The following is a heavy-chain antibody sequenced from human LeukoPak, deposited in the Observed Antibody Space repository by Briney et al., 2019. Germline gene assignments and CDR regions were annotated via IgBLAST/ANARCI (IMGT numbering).Heavy chain of an antibody. CDR3: ARTDIVVVPAAPGINRIVDY. D-gene: IGHD2-2*01. CDR2: MFYSGST. CDR1: GGSISSSSYY. V-gene: IGHV4-39*07. Sequence: SETPSLTCTVSGGSISSSSYYWGWIRQPPGKGLEWIGSMFYSGSTYYNPSLKSRVTISVDTSKNQFSLKLSSVTAADTAVYYCARTDIVVVPAAPGINRIVDYWGQGTLVTVSS. J-gene: IGHJ4*02.